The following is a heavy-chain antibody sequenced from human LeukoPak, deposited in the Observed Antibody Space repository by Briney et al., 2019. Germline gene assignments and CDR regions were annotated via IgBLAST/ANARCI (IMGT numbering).Heavy chain of an antibody. CDR1: GYTFTSYA. Sequence: GASVKVSCKASGYTFTSYAMNWVRRAPGQGLEWMGWISAYNGNTNYAQKLQGRVTMTTDTSTSTAYMELRSLRSDDTAVYYCARYDPYDYVWGSYRFDPWGQGTLVTVSS. V-gene: IGHV1-18*01. D-gene: IGHD3-16*02. CDR2: ISAYNGNT. J-gene: IGHJ5*02. CDR3: ARYDPYDYVWGSYRFDP.